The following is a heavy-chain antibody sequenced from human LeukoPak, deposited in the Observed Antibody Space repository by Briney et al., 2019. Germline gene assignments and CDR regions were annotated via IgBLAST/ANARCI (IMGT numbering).Heavy chain of an antibody. CDR2: IKQDGSEK. V-gene: IGHV3-7*01. Sequence: HSGGSLRLSCAASGFTFSSYWMSWVRQAPGKGLEWVANIKQDGSEKDYVDSVKGRFTISRDSAKNSLHLQMNSLRAEDTAVYYCARMDIAVASIFDFWGQGTLVTVSS. CDR1: GFTFSSYW. CDR3: ARMDIAVASIFDF. J-gene: IGHJ4*02. D-gene: IGHD6-19*01.